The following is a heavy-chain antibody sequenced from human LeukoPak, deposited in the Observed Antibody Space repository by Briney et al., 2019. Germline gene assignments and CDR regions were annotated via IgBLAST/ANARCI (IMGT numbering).Heavy chain of an antibody. Sequence: GGSLRLSCAASGFTFSYYWMSWVRQAPGKGLEWVANIKQDGSEKYYVDSVKGRFTISRDNAKNSLYLQMNSLRAEDTAVYYCVRPSIAAAGLDTWGQGTLVTVSS. CDR3: VRPSIAAAGLDT. J-gene: IGHJ5*02. D-gene: IGHD6-13*01. V-gene: IGHV3-7*01. CDR1: GFTFSYYW. CDR2: IKQDGSEK.